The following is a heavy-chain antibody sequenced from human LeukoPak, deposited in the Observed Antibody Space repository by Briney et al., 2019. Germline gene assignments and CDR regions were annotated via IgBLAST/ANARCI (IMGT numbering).Heavy chain of an antibody. D-gene: IGHD6-6*01. CDR2: IYHSESA. V-gene: IGHV4-38-2*02. CDR1: NYSISSGYY. CDR3: VRDTSSLPGQGTTRYFDY. Sequence: SETLSLTCTVSNYSISSGYYWGWIRQPPGKGLEWIASIYHSESAHYNPSLKSRVTISVDTSKNQFSLKLSSVTAADTAVYYCVRDTSSLPGQGTTRYFDYWGQGTLVTVSS. J-gene: IGHJ4*02.